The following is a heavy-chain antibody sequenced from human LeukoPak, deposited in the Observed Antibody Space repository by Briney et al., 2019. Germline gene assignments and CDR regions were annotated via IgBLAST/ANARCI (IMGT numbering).Heavy chain of an antibody. CDR2: IIPILGIA. CDR1: GGTFSSYA. D-gene: IGHD4-17*01. Sequence: SVKVSCKASGGTFSSYAISWVRQAPGQGLEWMGRIIPILGIANYAQKFQGRVTITADKSTSTAYMELSSLRSEDTAVYYCAREQVGTVTNGAWFDPWGQGTLVTVSS. CDR3: AREQVGTVTNGAWFDP. J-gene: IGHJ5*02. V-gene: IGHV1-69*04.